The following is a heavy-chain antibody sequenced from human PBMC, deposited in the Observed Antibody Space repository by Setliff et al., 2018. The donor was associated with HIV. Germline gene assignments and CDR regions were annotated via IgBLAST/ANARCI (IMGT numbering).Heavy chain of an antibody. CDR1: GDSFSGSY. CDR3: ARVSIEVAGRYYHYYMDV. D-gene: IGHD6-19*01. CDR2: VNHNGGT. V-gene: IGHV4-34*01. Sequence: SETLSLTCAVYGDSFSGSYWSWIRQSPGTGLEWIGEVNHNGGTNYNPSLKSRVVVSVDRSKNQFSLKLISVTAADTAVYYCARVSIEVAGRYYHYYMDVWGKGTTVTVSS. J-gene: IGHJ6*03.